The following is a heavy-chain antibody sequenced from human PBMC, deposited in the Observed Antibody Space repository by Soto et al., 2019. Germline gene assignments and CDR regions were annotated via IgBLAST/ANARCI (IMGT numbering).Heavy chain of an antibody. J-gene: IGHJ6*02. D-gene: IGHD1-26*01. Sequence: ASVKVSCKASGYTFTGYYMHWVRQAPGQGLEWMGWINPNSGGTNYAQKFQGRVTMTRDTSISTAYMELSRLRAEDTAVYYCAKGGSYYEYYYYGMDVWGQGTTVTVSS. V-gene: IGHV1-2*02. CDR3: AKGGSYYEYYYYGMDV. CDR2: INPNSGGT. CDR1: GYTFTGYY.